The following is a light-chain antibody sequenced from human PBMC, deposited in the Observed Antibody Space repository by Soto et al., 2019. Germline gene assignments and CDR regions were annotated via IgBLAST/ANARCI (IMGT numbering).Light chain of an antibody. CDR3: LQYGRSPFT. Sequence: EIVLTQSPATLSLSAGERATISCRASQRVSSNNLAWYQQPPGQAPMLVIYGASTRATGIPERFSGSGSGTDFTLTISSLQPEDFAVYYCLQYGRSPFTFGHGTKVDIK. V-gene: IGKV3-20*01. CDR1: QRVSSNN. CDR2: GAS. J-gene: IGKJ3*01.